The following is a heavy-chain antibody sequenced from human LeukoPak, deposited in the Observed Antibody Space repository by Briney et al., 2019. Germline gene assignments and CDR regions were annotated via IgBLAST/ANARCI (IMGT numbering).Heavy chain of an antibody. Sequence: GGSLRLSCAASGFTFSSYAMSWVRQAPGKGLEWVSAISGSGGSTYYADSVKGRFTISRDNSKNTLYLQMNSLRAEDTAVYYCTKEEHDYVWGSYNYWGQGTLVTVSS. CDR1: GFTFSSYA. CDR3: TKEEHDYVWGSYNY. D-gene: IGHD3-16*01. J-gene: IGHJ4*02. CDR2: ISGSGGST. V-gene: IGHV3-23*01.